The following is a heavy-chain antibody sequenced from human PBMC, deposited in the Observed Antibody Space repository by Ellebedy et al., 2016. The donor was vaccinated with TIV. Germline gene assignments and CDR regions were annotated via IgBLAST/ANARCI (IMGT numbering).Heavy chain of an antibody. CDR2: INHSGST. V-gene: IGHV4-34*01. CDR1: GGSFSGYY. J-gene: IGHJ4*02. CDR3: ARFLVVPPSRYFDY. Sequence: SETLSLTXAVYGGSFSGYYWSWIRQPPGKGLEWIGEINHSGSTNYNPSLKSRVTISVDTSKNQFSLKLSSVTAADTAVYYCARFLVVPPSRYFDYWGQGTLVTVSS. D-gene: IGHD2-15*01.